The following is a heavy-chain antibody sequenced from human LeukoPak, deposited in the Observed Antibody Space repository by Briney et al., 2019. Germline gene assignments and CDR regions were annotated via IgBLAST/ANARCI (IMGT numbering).Heavy chain of an antibody. CDR1: GYTFTSYG. J-gene: IGHJ6*03. CDR3: ARGLELRYYYMDV. CDR2: ISAYNGNT. D-gene: IGHD1-26*01. V-gene: IGHV1-18*01. Sequence: ASVKVSCTASGYTFTSYGISWVRQAPGQGLEWMGWISAYNGNTNYAQKFQGRVTITRNTSISTAYMELSSLRSEDTAVYYCARGLELRYYYMDVWGKGTTVTVSS.